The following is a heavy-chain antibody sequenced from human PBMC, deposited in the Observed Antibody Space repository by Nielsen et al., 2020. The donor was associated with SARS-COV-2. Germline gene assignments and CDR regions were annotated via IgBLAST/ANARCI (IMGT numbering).Heavy chain of an antibody. CDR3: AKDSGMIAEREVFDH. V-gene: IGHV3-53*01. J-gene: IGHJ4*02. Sequence: GESLKISCAASGFTVSNNYMNWVRQAPGKGLEWVSVMDTSDSTYYADSVKGRFTISRDNSKNTLYLQMNSLRAEDTAVYYCAKDSGMIAEREVFDHWGQGTLVIVSS. CDR1: GFTVSNNY. CDR2: MDTSDST. D-gene: IGHD2-21*01.